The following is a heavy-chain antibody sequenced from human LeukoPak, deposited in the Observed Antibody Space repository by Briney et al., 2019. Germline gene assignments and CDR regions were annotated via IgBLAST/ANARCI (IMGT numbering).Heavy chain of an antibody. Sequence: GGSLRLSCAASGFTLSRYWMSWVRQAPGKGLEWVANIKEDGTVKYYVESVKGRFTISRDNAKNSLYLQMNSLRAEDTAVYYCAASITMFDYWGQGTLVTVSS. V-gene: IGHV3-7*02. CDR1: GFTLSRYW. D-gene: IGHD3-10*01. CDR2: IKEDGTVK. CDR3: AASITMFDY. J-gene: IGHJ4*02.